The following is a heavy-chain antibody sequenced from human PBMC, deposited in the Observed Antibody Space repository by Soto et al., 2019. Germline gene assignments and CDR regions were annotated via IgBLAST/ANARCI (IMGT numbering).Heavy chain of an antibody. CDR2: ITSSSDYT. Sequence: QEQLVESGGGLVRPGGSLRLSCAASGFTFSAYYMTWMRQAPGKGLEWVSYITSSSDYTNYAGSVKGRFTISRDNAKNSLYLQMNSLRVEHTAVYYFVREYYYGMDVWGQGTTVTVSS. V-gene: IGHV3-11*05. CDR1: GFTFSAYY. CDR3: VREYYYGMDV. J-gene: IGHJ6*02.